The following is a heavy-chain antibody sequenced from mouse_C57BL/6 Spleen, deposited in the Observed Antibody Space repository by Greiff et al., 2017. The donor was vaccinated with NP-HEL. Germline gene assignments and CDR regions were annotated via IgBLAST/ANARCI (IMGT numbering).Heavy chain of an antibody. CDR1: GFTFSSYA. V-gene: IGHV5-4*03. CDR2: ISDGGSYT. Sequence: EVKLMESGGGLVKPGGSLKLSCAASGFTFSSYAMSWVRQTPEKRLEWVATISDGGSYTYYPDNVKGRFTISRDNAKNNLYLQMSHLKSEDTAMYYCARALLTGAMDYWGQGTSVTVSS. CDR3: ARALLTGAMDY. J-gene: IGHJ4*01. D-gene: IGHD2-10*01.